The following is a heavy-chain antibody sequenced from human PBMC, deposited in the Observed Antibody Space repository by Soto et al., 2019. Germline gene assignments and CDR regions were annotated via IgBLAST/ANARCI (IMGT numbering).Heavy chain of an antibody. J-gene: IGHJ4*02. Sequence: SETLSLTCTVSGGSISSGGYYWSWIRQHPGKGLEWIGYIYYSGSTYYNPSLKSRVTISVDTSKNQFSLKLSSVTAADTAVYYCARDSNGYGIDYWGQGTLVTVS. CDR2: IYYSGST. V-gene: IGHV4-31*03. CDR1: GGSISSGGYY. CDR3: ARDSNGYGIDY. D-gene: IGHD5-12*01.